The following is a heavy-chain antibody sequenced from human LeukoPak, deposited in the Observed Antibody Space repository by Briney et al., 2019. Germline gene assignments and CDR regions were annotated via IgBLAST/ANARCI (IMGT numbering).Heavy chain of an antibody. CDR3: VRRADAALYFDS. D-gene: IGHD3-16*01. CDR1: GFTISDCS. J-gene: IGHJ4*02. CDR2: IRTLNNYI. Sequence: SGGSLRPSCSASGFTISDCSMNWVRQAPVKELEWVSSIRTLNNYIYYADSVKGRFTISRDDAKNSVSLHMNSLGAEDTAVYYCVRRADAALYFDSWGQGALLTVSS. V-gene: IGHV3-21*01.